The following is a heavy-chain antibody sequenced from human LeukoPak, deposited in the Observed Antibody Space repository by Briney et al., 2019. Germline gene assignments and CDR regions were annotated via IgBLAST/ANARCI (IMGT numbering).Heavy chain of an antibody. V-gene: IGHV5-51*01. CDR2: IYPGDSDI. Sequence: GESLKISCEGSGYKFINYWVAWVRQMPGKGLEWMGIIYPGDSDIRYSPSFEGQVTLSADKYVNTAYLQWSSLKASDTAIHHCARVEVRGYTYGYTTFNYYMDVWGKGTTVTVSS. CDR1: GYKFINYW. D-gene: IGHD5-18*01. CDR3: ARVEVRGYTYGYTTFNYYMDV. J-gene: IGHJ6*03.